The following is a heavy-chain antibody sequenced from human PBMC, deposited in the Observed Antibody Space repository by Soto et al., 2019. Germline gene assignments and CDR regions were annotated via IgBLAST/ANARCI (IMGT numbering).Heavy chain of an antibody. CDR2: ISAYNGNT. D-gene: IGHD2-2*01. CDR1: GYTFTSYG. Sequence: ASVKVSCKASGYTFTSYGISWVRQAPGQGLEWMGWISAYNGNTNYAQKLQGRVTMTTDTSTSTAYMELRSLRSDDTAVYYCARDRADIVVVPAEKPFDYWGQGTLVTVSS. CDR3: ARDRADIVVVPAEKPFDY. V-gene: IGHV1-18*01. J-gene: IGHJ4*02.